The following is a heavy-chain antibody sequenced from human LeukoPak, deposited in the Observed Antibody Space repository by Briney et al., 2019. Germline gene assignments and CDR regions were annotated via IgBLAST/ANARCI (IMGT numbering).Heavy chain of an antibody. CDR2: ISAYNGNT. CDR3: ARDPGIAAAGTWSY. D-gene: IGHD6-13*01. V-gene: IGHV1-18*04. Sequence: ASVKVSCKASGYTFTSYGISGVRQAPGQGLEWMGWISAYNGNTNYAQKLQGRVTMTTDTSTSTAYMGLRSLRSDDTAVYYCARDPGIAAAGTWSYWGQGTLVTVSS. CDR1: GYTFTSYG. J-gene: IGHJ4*02.